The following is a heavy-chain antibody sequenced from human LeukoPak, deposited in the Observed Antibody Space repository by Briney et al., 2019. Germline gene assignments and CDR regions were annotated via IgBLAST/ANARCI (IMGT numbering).Heavy chain of an antibody. CDR3: ARELNYDSSGYYFDY. CDR2: INPNSGGT. CDR1: GFTFTDEY. D-gene: IGHD3-22*01. J-gene: IGHJ4*02. Sequence: ASVKVSCKSSGFTFTDEYIHWVRQAPGQGLEWMGWINPNSGGTNYAQKFQGRVTMTRDTSISTAYMELSRLRSDDTAVYYCARELNYDSSGYYFDYWGQGTLVTVSS. V-gene: IGHV1-2*02.